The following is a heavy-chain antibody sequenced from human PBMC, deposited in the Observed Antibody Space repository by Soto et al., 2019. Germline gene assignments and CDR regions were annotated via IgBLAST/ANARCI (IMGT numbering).Heavy chain of an antibody. J-gene: IGHJ4*02. CDR1: GFTVSSNY. Sequence: PVGSLRLSCAASGFTVSSNYMSWVRQAPGKGLEWVSVIYSGGSTYYADSVKGRFTISRDNSKNTLYLQMNSLRAEDTAVYYCARSFECSGGSCYGGIDYWGQGTLVTVSS. D-gene: IGHD2-15*01. CDR2: IYSGGST. V-gene: IGHV3-53*01. CDR3: ARSFECSGGSCYGGIDY.